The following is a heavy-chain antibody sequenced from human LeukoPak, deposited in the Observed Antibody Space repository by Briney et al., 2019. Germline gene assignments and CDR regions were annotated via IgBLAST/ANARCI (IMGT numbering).Heavy chain of an antibody. V-gene: IGHV1-3*01. Sequence: ASVKVSCKASGYTFTSYAMHWVRQAPGQRLEWMGWINAGNGNTKYSQKFQGRVTITGDTSASTAYMELSSLRSEDTAVYYCARDLVSSRATGPWGYWGQGTLVTVSS. D-gene: IGHD6-13*01. J-gene: IGHJ4*02. CDR1: GYTFTSYA. CDR2: INAGNGNT. CDR3: ARDLVSSRATGPWGY.